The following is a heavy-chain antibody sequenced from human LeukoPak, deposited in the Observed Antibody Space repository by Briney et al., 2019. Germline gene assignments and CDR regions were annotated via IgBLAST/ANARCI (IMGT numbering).Heavy chain of an antibody. CDR3: ARDSEVGPGENWFDP. V-gene: IGHV1-69*06. Sequence: GASVKVSCKTSGYTFTNYFIHWVRQAPGQRLEWMGGIIPIFGTANYAQKFQGRVTITADKSTSTAYMELSSLRSEDTAVYYCARDSEVGPGENWFDPWGQGTLVTVSS. CDR1: GYTFTNYF. D-gene: IGHD1-14*01. CDR2: IIPIFGTA. J-gene: IGHJ5*02.